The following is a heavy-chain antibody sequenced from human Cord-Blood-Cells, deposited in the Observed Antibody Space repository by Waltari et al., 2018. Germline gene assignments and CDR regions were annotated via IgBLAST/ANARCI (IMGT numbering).Heavy chain of an antibody. Sequence: EVQLVESGGGLVKPGGSLRLSCAASGFTFSSYSMNWVRQAPGKGLEWVSSISSSSSYIYYADSVKVRFTISGDNAKNSLYLQMNSLRAEDTAVYYCARDQTQDFLGRGSYFDYWGQGTLVTVSS. CDR1: GFTFSSYS. CDR3: ARDQTQDFLGRGSYFDY. V-gene: IGHV3-21*01. J-gene: IGHJ4*02. D-gene: IGHD3-16*01. CDR2: ISSSSSYI.